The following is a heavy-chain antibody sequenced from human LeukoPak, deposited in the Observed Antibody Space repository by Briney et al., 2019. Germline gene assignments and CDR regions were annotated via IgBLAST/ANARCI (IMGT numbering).Heavy chain of an antibody. D-gene: IGHD4-17*01. CDR3: ARDDMTTVTTPMDY. V-gene: IGHV3-7*01. CDR2: IKQDGNEK. Sequence: GGSLRLSCAASGFTFSGNWMSWVRQAPGKGLEWVANIKQDGNEKSYVDSVKGRFTISRDNAKNSLYLQMNSLRAEDTAVYYCARDDMTTVTTPMDYWGQGTLVTVSS. J-gene: IGHJ4*02. CDR1: GFTFSGNW.